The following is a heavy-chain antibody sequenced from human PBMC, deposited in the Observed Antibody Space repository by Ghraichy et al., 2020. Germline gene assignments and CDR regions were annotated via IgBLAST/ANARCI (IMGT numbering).Heavy chain of an antibody. J-gene: IGHJ6*02. D-gene: IGHD6-6*01. Sequence: SETLSLTCTVSGGSVSSGSYYWSWIQQPPGKGLEWIGYIYYSGSTNYNPSLKSRVTISVDTSKNQFSLKLSSVTAADTAVYYCARDYSSSSPLYGMDVWGQGTTVTVSS. CDR3: ARDYSSSSPLYGMDV. V-gene: IGHV4-61*01. CDR1: GGSVSSGSYY. CDR2: IYYSGST.